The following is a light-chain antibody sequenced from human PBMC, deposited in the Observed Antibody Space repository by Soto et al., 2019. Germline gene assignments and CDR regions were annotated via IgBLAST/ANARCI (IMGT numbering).Light chain of an antibody. Sequence: QSVLTQPPSASGTPGQRVTISCSGSSSNIGSNTVNWYQQLPGTAPKLLIYSNNQRPSGVPDRFSGSKSGTSASLAISGLQSEDEADYYCAAWVDSLNGPHVVFGGGTKLTVL. CDR3: AAWVDSLNGPHVV. CDR1: SSNIGSNT. CDR2: SNN. J-gene: IGLJ2*01. V-gene: IGLV1-44*01.